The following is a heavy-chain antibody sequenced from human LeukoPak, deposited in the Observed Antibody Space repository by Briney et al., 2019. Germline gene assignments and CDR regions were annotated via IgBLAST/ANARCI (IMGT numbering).Heavy chain of an antibody. J-gene: IGHJ4*02. D-gene: IGHD2-2*01. CDR3: AKDRKDIVVVPAAILDY. CDR1: GFTFSSYS. CDR2: ISYDGINK. V-gene: IGHV3-30*18. Sequence: GSLRLSCAASGFTFSSYSMHWVRQAPGKGLEWVAFISYDGINKYYADSVKGRFTISRDNSKNTVHLQMNSLRADDTAVYYCAKDRKDIVVVPAAILDYWGQGTLVTVSS.